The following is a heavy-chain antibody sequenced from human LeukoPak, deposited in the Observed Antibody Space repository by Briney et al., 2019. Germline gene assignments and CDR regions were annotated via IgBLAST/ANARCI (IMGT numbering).Heavy chain of an antibody. CDR2: INHSGST. J-gene: IGHJ4*02. CDR3: ARRHRSGWYYFDY. D-gene: IGHD6-19*01. Sequence: PSETLSLTCTVSGGSIRSSYYYWSWIRQPPGKGLEWIGEINHSGSTNYNPPLRSRVTISVDTSKNQFSLKLSSVTAADTAVYYCARRHRSGWYYFDYWGQGTLVTVSS. CDR1: GGSIRSSYYY. V-gene: IGHV4-39*07.